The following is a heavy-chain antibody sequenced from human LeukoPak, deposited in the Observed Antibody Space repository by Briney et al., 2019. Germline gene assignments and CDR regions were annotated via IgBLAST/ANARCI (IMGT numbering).Heavy chain of an antibody. CDR2: IWSDGRNK. CDR1: GFTFSSNG. V-gene: IGHV3-33*01. Sequence: PGGSLRLSCAASGFTFSSNGVHWVRQAPGKGLEWVALIWSDGRNKDYADSVKGRFTISRDNSKNMLYLQMNSLRAEDTAVYYCARDYGRPFDYWGQGTLVTVSS. D-gene: IGHD3-16*01. J-gene: IGHJ4*02. CDR3: ARDYGRPFDY.